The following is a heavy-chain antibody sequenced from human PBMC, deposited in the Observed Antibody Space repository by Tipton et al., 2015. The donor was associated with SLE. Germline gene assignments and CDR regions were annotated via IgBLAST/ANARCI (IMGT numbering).Heavy chain of an antibody. Sequence: SLRLSCAASGFTFSSYSMNWVRQAPGKGLEWVSYISSSSSTIYYADSVKGRFTISRDNSKNTLYLQMNSLRAEDTAVYYCDAVGPRDYWGQGTLVTVSS. CDR1: GFTFSSYS. J-gene: IGHJ4*02. CDR3: DAVGPRDY. CDR2: ISSSSSTI. V-gene: IGHV3-48*01. D-gene: IGHD1-26*01.